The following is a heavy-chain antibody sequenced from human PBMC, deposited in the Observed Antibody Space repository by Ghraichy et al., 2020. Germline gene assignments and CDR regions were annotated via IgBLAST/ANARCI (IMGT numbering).Heavy chain of an antibody. CDR1: GFTFSSYS. D-gene: IGHD6-6*01. J-gene: IGHJ5*02. CDR2: ISSSSSYI. CDR3: ARDPRGPEGQLVRGNWFDP. V-gene: IGHV3-21*01. Sequence: GGSLRLSCAASGFTFSSYSMNWVRQAPGKGLEWVSSISSSSSYIYYADSVKGRFTISRDNAKNSLYLQMNSLRAEDTAVYYCARDPRGPEGQLVRGNWFDPWGQGTLVTVSS.